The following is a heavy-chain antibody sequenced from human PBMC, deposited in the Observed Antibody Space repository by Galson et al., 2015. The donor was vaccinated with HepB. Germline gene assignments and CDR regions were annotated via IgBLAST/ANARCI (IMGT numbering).Heavy chain of an antibody. CDR3: VRDLGEMVTMIFFDY. J-gene: IGHJ4*02. CDR2: ISAYNGNT. V-gene: IGHV1-18*01. D-gene: IGHD3/OR15-3a*01. CDR1: GSRFTDFG. Sequence: SVTVSCKASGSRFTDFGISWVRQAPGQGLEWMGWISAYNGNTNYAQKVQGRVTMTTDTSTSTAYMEVRSLTSDDTAVYYCVRDLGEMVTMIFFDYWGQGTLVTVSS.